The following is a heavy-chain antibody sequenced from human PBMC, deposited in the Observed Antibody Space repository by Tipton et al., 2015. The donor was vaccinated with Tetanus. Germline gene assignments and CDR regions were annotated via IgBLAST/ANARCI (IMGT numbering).Heavy chain of an antibody. D-gene: IGHD3-22*01. J-gene: IGHJ3*02. CDR3: ASGSDYDSDSVFM. CDR1: GFNFNSYW. CDR2: IYLGDSDT. V-gene: IGHV5-51*01. Sequence: VQLVQSGAEVKKPGESLKISCKGSGFNFNSYWIGWVRQMAGKGLDWMGIIYLGDSDTRYSPSFQGQVTISTDKSIRTAYLQWRSLKASDTAMYHCASGSDYDSDSVFMWGQGTMVTVSS.